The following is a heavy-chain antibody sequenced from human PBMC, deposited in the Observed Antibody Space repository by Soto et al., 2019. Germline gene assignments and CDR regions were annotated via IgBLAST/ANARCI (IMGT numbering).Heavy chain of an antibody. CDR3: ARGLFVQQWLVGFDT. V-gene: IGHV1-69*01. Sequence: QVHLVQSGAEVKKPGSSVKVSCKASGGSFSNYIFAWVRQAPGQGLEWMGGTIPMFATAQYAQKLQGRVTITADESTSTVYMDLTSLTSDETAVYYCARGLFVQQWLVGFDTWGQGTLVTVSS. J-gene: IGHJ4*02. D-gene: IGHD6-19*01. CDR2: TIPMFATA. CDR1: GGSFSNYI.